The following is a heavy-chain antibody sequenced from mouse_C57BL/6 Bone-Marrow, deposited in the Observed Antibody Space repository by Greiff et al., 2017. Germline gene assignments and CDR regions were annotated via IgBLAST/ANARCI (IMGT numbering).Heavy chain of an antibody. CDR3: ARDGTYYFFMDY. V-gene: IGHV1-53*01. CDR2: INPSNGGT. D-gene: IGHD2-10*01. J-gene: IGHJ4*01. Sequence: QVQLQQPGTELVKPGASVKLSCTASGYTFTSYWMHWVKQRPGQGLEWIGNINPSNGGTNYNEKFKSKATLTVDKSSSPAYMQLSSLTSEDSAVYYCARDGTYYFFMDYWGQGTSVTVSS. CDR1: GYTFTSYW.